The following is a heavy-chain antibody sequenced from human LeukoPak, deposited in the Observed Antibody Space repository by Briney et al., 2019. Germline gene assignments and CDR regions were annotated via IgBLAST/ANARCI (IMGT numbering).Heavy chain of an antibody. CDR3: SLQYPGDH. D-gene: IGHD4-11*01. J-gene: IGHJ4*02. CDR1: GFTFSNAW. V-gene: IGHV3-15*01. CDR2: IKSKTDGGTI. Sequence: GGSLRLSCAASGFTFSNAWMSWVRQAPGKGLEWVGRIKSKTDGGTIGYAAPVKGRFTISRDDSKHTLYLQTNSLKTEDTAVYYCSLQYPGDHWGQGTLVTVSS.